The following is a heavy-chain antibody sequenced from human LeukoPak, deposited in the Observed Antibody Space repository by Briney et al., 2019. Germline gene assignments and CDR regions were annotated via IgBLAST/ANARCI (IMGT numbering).Heavy chain of an antibody. CDR3: AQFFMDV. V-gene: IGHV4-39*01. J-gene: IGHJ6*04. CDR1: GGSISSNSYY. CDR2: IYYSGST. D-gene: IGHD5-24*01. Sequence: SEALSLTCTVSGGSISSNSYYWGWIRQSPGKGLEWIGTIYYSGSTYYNPSLKSRVTISVDTSKNQFSLKLSSVTAADTAVYYCAQFFMDVWGKGTTVTVSS.